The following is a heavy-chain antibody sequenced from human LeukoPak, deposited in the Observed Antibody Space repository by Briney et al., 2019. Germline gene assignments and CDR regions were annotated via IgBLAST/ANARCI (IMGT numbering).Heavy chain of an antibody. J-gene: IGHJ6*03. D-gene: IGHD3-9*01. CDR2: IYDSEST. CDR3: ARGGGYFDWLSTSFYYYYMDV. Sequence: SETLSLTCTVSGVSISSHYWSWVRQPPGKGLEWIGNIYDSESTHYKSSLKSRVTISVDTSKNQFSLKLSSVTAADTAVYYCARGGGYFDWLSTSFYYYYMDVWGKGTTVTVSS. V-gene: IGHV4-59*11. CDR1: GVSISSHY.